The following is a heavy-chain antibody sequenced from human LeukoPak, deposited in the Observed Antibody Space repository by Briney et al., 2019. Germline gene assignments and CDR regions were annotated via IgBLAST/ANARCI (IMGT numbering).Heavy chain of an antibody. Sequence: PGGSLRLSCAASGFSFRSYAMHWVRQAPGKGLEWVAVIAYDGSTKYYADSVKGRFTISRDNSHNTVDLQMNSLTAEDMAVYFCAKSYCSGGSCYSRSVDYWGQGTLVTVSP. CDR1: GFSFRSYA. V-gene: IGHV3-30*04. D-gene: IGHD2-15*01. CDR2: IAYDGSTK. J-gene: IGHJ4*02. CDR3: AKSYCSGGSCYSRSVDY.